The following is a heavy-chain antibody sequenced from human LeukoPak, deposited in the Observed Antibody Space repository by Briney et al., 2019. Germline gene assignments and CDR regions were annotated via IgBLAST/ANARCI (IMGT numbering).Heavy chain of an antibody. J-gene: IGHJ5*02. CDR3: ARRAYGEREGRYWFDP. V-gene: IGHV4-39*01. CDR1: GRTLSSSGYY. CDR2: IYYSGST. D-gene: IGHD4-17*01. Sequence: PSETLSLTCPVSGRTLSSSGYYWGWIPQPPGKVLHWIGSIYYSGSTYYNPSLKSRVTISVDTSKNQFSLKLSSVTAADTAVYYCARRAYGEREGRYWFDPWGQGTLVTVSS.